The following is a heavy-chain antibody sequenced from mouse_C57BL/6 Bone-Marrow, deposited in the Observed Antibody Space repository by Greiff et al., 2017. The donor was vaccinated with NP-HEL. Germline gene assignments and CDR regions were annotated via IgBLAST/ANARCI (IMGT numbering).Heavy chain of an antibody. CDR3: ARSFYGNYWYFDV. J-gene: IGHJ1*03. V-gene: IGHV1-50*01. CDR1: GYTFTSYW. Sequence: VQLQQPGAELVKPGASVKLSCKASGYTFTSYWMQWVKQRPGQGLEWIGEIDPSDSYTNYNQKFKGKATLTVDTSSSTAYMQLSSLTSEDSAVYYCARSFYGNYWYFDVWGTGTTVTVSS. D-gene: IGHD2-1*01. CDR2: IDPSDSYT.